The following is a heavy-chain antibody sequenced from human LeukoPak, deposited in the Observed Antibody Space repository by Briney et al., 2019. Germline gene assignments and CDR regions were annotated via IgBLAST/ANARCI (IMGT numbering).Heavy chain of an antibody. J-gene: IGHJ4*02. D-gene: IGHD6-19*01. Sequence: GGSLRLSCAASGFTFSSYSMNWVRQAPGKGLEWVGFIRSKAYGGTTEYAASVKGRFTISRDDSKSIAYLQMNSLKTEDTAVYYCTRDGDSSGWYQGYFDYWGQGTLVTVSS. CDR1: GFTFSSYS. CDR2: IRSKAYGGTT. V-gene: IGHV3-49*04. CDR3: TRDGDSSGWYQGYFDY.